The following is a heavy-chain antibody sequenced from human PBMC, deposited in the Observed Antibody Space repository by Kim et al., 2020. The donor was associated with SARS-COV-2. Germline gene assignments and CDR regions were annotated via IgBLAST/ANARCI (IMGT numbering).Heavy chain of an antibody. V-gene: IGHV4-30-2*01. Sequence: SETLSLTCAVSGGSISSGGYSWIWIRQPPGKGLEWIGYIYHSGSTYYNPSLKSRVTISVDRSKNQFSLKLSSVTAADTAVYYCARAVVADPPTFDYWGQGTLVTVSS. D-gene: IGHD2-15*01. CDR3: ARAVVADPPTFDY. CDR1: GGSISSGGYS. CDR2: IYHSGST. J-gene: IGHJ4*02.